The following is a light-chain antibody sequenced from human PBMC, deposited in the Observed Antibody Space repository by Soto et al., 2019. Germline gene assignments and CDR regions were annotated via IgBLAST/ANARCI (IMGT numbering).Light chain of an antibody. CDR3: QKYNSAPPFP. J-gene: IGKJ3*01. V-gene: IGKV1-27*01. Sequence: DIQMTQSPSSLSASVGDRVTITCRASQGISTYLAWYQQKPGKVPKLLIYAASTLQSGVPSRLSGSGSGTDYTLTISRLQPEDVATYYCQKYNSAPPFPFGPGTKVDIK. CDR1: QGISTY. CDR2: AAS.